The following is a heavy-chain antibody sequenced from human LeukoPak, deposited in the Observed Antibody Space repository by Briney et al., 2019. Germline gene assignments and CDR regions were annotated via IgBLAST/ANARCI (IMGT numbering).Heavy chain of an antibody. CDR3: AKVAGGRQLVKESFDY. CDR1: GFTFSSYA. Sequence: GGSLRLSFEASGFTFSSYAMSWVRQAPGRGLEGVSAISGSGGSTYYADSVKGRFTISRDNSKNTLYLQMNSLRAEDTAVYYCAKVAGGRQLVKESFDYWGQGTLVTVSS. J-gene: IGHJ4*02. V-gene: IGHV3-23*01. CDR2: ISGSGGST. D-gene: IGHD1-1*01.